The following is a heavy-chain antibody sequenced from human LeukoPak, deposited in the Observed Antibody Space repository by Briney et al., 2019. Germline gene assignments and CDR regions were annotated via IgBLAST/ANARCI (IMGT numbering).Heavy chain of an antibody. CDR3: ARGRTYYYDSSGYPLDH. V-gene: IGHV1-18*01. CDR2: ISAYNGNK. J-gene: IGHJ4*02. CDR1: GYTFTSYG. D-gene: IGHD3-22*01. Sequence: ASVKVSCKSSGYTFTSYGISWVRQAPGPGLERMGWISAYNGNKNYEQKLQGRVTMTTETSTSTAYMELRSLRSDDTAVYYCARGRTYYYDSSGYPLDHWGQGTLVTVSS.